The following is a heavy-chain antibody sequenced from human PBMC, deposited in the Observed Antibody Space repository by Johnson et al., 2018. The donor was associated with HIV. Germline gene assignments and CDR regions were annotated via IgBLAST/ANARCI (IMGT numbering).Heavy chain of an antibody. Sequence: VQLVESGGGVVQPGGSLRLSCAASGFTFSNYGMHWVRQAPGKGLEWVSGINWNGDSTGYADSVKGRFTISRDNAKTSLYLQMNSLRAEDTALYYCARFGRGGSHAFDIWGQGTMVTVSS. CDR2: INWNGDST. CDR3: ARFGRGGSHAFDI. D-gene: IGHD5-24*01. CDR1: GFTFSNYG. V-gene: IGHV3-20*04. J-gene: IGHJ3*02.